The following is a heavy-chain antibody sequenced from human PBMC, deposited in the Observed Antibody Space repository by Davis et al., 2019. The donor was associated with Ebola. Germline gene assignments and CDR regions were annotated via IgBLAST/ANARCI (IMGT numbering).Heavy chain of an antibody. CDR2: IFASGST. CDR1: GGSIISYY. CDR3: ARDWVSSSSGSHWFDP. Sequence: PSETLSLTCTVSGGSIISYYWSWIRQPAGKGLEWIGRIFASGSTNYNPSLKSRVTMSVDTSKKQFSLKLSSVTAADTAVYYCARDWVSSSSGSHWFDPWGPGTLVTVSS. D-gene: IGHD6-6*01. J-gene: IGHJ5*02. V-gene: IGHV4-4*07.